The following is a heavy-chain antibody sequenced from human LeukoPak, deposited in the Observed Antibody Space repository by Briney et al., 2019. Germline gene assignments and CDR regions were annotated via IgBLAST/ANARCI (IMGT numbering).Heavy chain of an antibody. Sequence: GGSLRLSCAASGFTFSSYSMNWVRQAPGKGLEWVSSISSSSSYIYYADSVKGRFTISRDNAKNSLYLQMNSLRAEDTAVYYCARGDDFWSGQTNPDAFDIWAQGTMATVSS. CDR2: ISSSSSYI. CDR1: GFTFSSYS. D-gene: IGHD3-3*01. V-gene: IGHV3-21*01. CDR3: ARGDDFWSGQTNPDAFDI. J-gene: IGHJ3*02.